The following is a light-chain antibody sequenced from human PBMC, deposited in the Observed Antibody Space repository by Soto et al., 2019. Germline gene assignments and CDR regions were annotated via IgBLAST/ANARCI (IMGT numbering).Light chain of an antibody. CDR3: QHYNNWPSLT. J-gene: IGKJ4*01. CDR1: QSVSSN. Sequence: EIVMTQSPATLSVSPGERATHTCRASQSVSSNLAWYQQKPGQAPRLLIYGASARATGVPARFSGSGSGTEFTLTISSLQSEDFAVYYCQHYNNWPSLTFGGGTKVEIK. CDR2: GAS. V-gene: IGKV3-15*01.